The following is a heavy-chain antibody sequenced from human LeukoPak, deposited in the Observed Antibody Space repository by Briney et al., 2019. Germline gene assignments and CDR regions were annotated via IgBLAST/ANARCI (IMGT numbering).Heavy chain of an antibody. CDR1: GYTFTSYG. Sequence: ASVRVSCKASGYTFTSYGIIWVRQAPGQGLEWIGWISAYNGNTNYAQKFQGRVTMTTDTSTSTAYMELRSLRSDDTAVYYCARTCGSYPCSYYYGMDVWGQGTTVTVSS. J-gene: IGHJ6*02. D-gene: IGHD1-26*01. V-gene: IGHV1-18*01. CDR3: ARTCGSYPCSYYYGMDV. CDR2: ISAYNGNT.